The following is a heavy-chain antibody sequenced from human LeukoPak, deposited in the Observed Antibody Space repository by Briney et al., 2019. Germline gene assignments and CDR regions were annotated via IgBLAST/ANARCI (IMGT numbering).Heavy chain of an antibody. D-gene: IGHD3-3*01. J-gene: IGHJ4*02. CDR2: INHSGST. CDR3: ARGSTIFGVVTYDYYFDY. Sequence: SETLSLTCTVSGGSITSSTYYWGWIRQPPGKGLEWIGEINHSGSTNYNPSLKSRVTISVDTSKNQFSLKLSSVTAADTAVYYCARGSTIFGVVTYDYYFDYWGQGTLVTVSS. V-gene: IGHV4-39*07. CDR1: GGSITSSTYY.